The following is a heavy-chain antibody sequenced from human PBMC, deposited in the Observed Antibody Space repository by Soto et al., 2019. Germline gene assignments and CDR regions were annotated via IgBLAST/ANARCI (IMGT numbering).Heavy chain of an antibody. Sequence: QVQLVESGGGLVKPGGSLRLSCAASGFTFSDYYMSWIRQAPGKGLEWVSYISSSSSYTNYAASVKGRFTISRDNANNSLYLQMNSLRAEDTAVYYCERVEKVVVVVAEENYFDYWGQGTLVTVSS. V-gene: IGHV3-11*06. CDR1: GFTFSDYY. CDR2: ISSSSSYT. D-gene: IGHD2-15*01. CDR3: ERVEKVVVVVAEENYFDY. J-gene: IGHJ4*02.